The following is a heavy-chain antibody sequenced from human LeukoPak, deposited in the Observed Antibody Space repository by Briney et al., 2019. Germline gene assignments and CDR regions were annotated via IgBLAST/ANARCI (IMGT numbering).Heavy chain of an antibody. D-gene: IGHD5-18*01. Sequence: SETLSLTCNVSGGSISSYYWSWIRQPPGKGLEWIGYIYYTGSTKYNPSLKSRVTISVDTSKNQFSLKLRSVTAADTAVYYCARHDEVYSYDAIDIWGQGTMVTVSS. CDR1: GGSISSYY. V-gene: IGHV4-59*08. J-gene: IGHJ3*02. CDR3: ARHDEVYSYDAIDI. CDR2: IYYTGST.